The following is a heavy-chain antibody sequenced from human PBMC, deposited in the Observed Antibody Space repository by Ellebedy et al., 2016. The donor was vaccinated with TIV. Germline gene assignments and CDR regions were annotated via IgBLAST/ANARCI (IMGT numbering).Heavy chain of an antibody. CDR1: GYTFTSYS. CDR3: GRERVEIRSSPFFYYFGMDV. J-gene: IGHJ6*02. CDR2: ISGYNGDT. Sequence: ASVKVSCKASGYTFTSYSISWVRQAPGQGLEWMGWISGYNGDTNYAQKLQGRVTMTTDTSTNTAYMELRSLRSDDTAVDYCGRERVEIRSSPFFYYFGMDVWGQGTTVTVSS. V-gene: IGHV1-18*04. D-gene: IGHD1-7*01.